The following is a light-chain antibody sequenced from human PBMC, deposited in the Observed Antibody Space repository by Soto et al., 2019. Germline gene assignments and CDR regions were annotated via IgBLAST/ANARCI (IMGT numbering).Light chain of an antibody. Sequence: QSVLTQPSSSSGTPGQRIIISYSGSTSNIESHSVNWYQQVPGTAPKLLIVTNNQRPSGVPDRFSGSKSGASASLAISGLQSEDEATYYCATWDDSRKGVFGTGTKVTVL. CDR2: TNN. J-gene: IGLJ1*01. V-gene: IGLV1-44*01. CDR3: ATWDDSRKGV. CDR1: TSNIESHS.